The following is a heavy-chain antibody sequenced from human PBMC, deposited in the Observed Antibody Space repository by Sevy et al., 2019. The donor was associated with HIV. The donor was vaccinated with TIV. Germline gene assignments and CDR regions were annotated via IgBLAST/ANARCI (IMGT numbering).Heavy chain of an antibody. D-gene: IGHD3-22*01. CDR3: AGGLLGYYYESSGYFDY. CDR2: IYYSGST. J-gene: IGHJ4*02. CDR1: GGSISSGDYY. Sequence: SETLSLTCTVSGGSISSGDYYWSWIRQPPGKGLEGIGYIYYSGSTHYNPSLKSRVTISVDTSKNHFSLKLSSVTAADTAVDYCAGGLLGYYYESSGYFDYWGQGTLVTVSS. V-gene: IGHV4-30-4*01.